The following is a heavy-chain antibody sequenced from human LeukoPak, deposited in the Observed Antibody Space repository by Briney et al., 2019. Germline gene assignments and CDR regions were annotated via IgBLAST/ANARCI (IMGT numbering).Heavy chain of an antibody. CDR3: AREYSSSWYYYFDY. Sequence: SETLSLTCTVSGGSSSSCYWSWIRQPPGKGLEWIGYIYYSGSTNYNPSLKSRVTISVDTSKNQFSLKLSSVTAADTAVYYCAREYSSSWYYYFDYWGQGTLVTVSS. D-gene: IGHD6-13*01. J-gene: IGHJ4*02. V-gene: IGHV4-59*08. CDR2: IYYSGST. CDR1: GGSSSSCY.